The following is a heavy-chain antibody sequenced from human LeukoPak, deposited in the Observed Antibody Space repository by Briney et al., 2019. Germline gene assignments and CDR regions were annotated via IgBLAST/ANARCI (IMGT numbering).Heavy chain of an antibody. CDR1: GGSISSGDYY. CDR2: IYYSGST. D-gene: IGHD5-18*01. J-gene: IGHJ4*02. Sequence: PSQTLSLTCTVSGGSISSGDYYWSWIRQPPGKGLEWIGYIYYSGSTYYNPSLKSRVTISVDTSKNQFSLKLSSVTAADTAVYYCARGGCSYGSQPDNFDYWGQGTLVTVSS. V-gene: IGHV4-30-4*08. CDR3: ARGGCSYGSQPDNFDY.